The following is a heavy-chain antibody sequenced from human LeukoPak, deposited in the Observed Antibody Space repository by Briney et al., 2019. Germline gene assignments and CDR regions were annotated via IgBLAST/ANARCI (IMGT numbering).Heavy chain of an antibody. CDR3: ARDRIAVAGSGHSHDY. J-gene: IGHJ4*02. V-gene: IGHV1-46*01. Sequence: ASVKVSCKASGYTFTSYYMHWVRQAPGQGLEWMGIINPSGGSTSYAQKFQGRVTMTRDTSTSTVYMELSSLRSEDTAVYYCARDRIAVAGSGHSHDYWGQGTLVTVSS. CDR2: INPSGGST. CDR1: GYTFTSYY. D-gene: IGHD6-19*01.